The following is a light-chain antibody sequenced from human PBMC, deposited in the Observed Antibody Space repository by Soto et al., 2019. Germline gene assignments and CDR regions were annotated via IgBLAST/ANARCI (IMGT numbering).Light chain of an antibody. CDR1: QGINSY. CDR2: KAS. J-gene: IGKJ4*01. V-gene: IGKV1-9*01. CDR3: QQTRSYPST. Sequence: IQLTQSPSSLSASVGDRVTITCRASQGINSYLGWYQQKPRKVPQLLIYKASILQSGVPSRFSCSGSGTDFTLTISSLQAEDFATYYCQQTRSYPSTFGGGTKVDIK.